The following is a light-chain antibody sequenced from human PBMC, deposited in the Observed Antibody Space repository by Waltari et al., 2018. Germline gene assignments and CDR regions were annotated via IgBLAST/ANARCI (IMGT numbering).Light chain of an antibody. J-gene: IGLJ1*01. CDR2: DVT. CDR3: TSYAGANNYV. V-gene: IGLV2-8*01. Sequence: QSALTQPPSASGSPGQSVTISCTGTSSDIVGYNYVSWYQQHPGKAPKLMIYDVTKRPSGVPDRFSGSKSGNTASLTVSGLQAEDEADYYCTSYAGANNYVFGTGTQVTVL. CDR1: SSDIVGYNY.